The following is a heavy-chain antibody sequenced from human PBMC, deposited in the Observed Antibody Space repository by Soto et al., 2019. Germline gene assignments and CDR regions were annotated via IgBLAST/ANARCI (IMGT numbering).Heavy chain of an antibody. CDR3: ARVFLYREYYYYGMDV. Sequence: SETLSLTCTVSGGSVTTGSYYWSWIRQTPGKGLEYIGYIHYGVSTDYNPSLKSRVIISLDTSRNQLSLNLKSVTAADTAVYYCARVFLYREYYYYGMDVWGQGTTVTVSS. CDR2: IHYGVST. V-gene: IGHV4-61*01. D-gene: IGHD4-4*01. CDR1: GGSVTTGSYY. J-gene: IGHJ6*02.